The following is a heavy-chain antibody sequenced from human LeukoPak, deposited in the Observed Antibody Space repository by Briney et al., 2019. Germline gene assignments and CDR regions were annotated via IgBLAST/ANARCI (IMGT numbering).Heavy chain of an antibody. Sequence: ASVKVSCKASGYTFTGYYMHWVRQAPGQGLEWMGWINPNSGGTNYAQKFQGRVTMTRDTSISTAYMELSRLRSDDTAVYYCARSDLGYYYGMDAWGQGTTVTVSS. CDR1: GYTFTGYY. D-gene: IGHD3-10*01. CDR3: ARSDLGYYYGMDA. CDR2: INPNSGGT. V-gene: IGHV1-2*02. J-gene: IGHJ6*02.